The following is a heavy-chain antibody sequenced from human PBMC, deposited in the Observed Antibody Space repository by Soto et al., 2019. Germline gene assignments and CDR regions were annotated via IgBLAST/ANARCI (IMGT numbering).Heavy chain of an antibody. J-gene: IGHJ5*02. CDR2: ISAYNGNT. D-gene: IGHD2-2*01. CDR3: ARGVIGIVVVPTHNWFDP. Sequence: QVQLVQSGAEVKKPGASVKVSCKASGYTFTNYGITWVRQAPGQGLEWMGWISAYNGNTNYAQKLQGRVTLTTDTSTTTAYRELRSLRSDDTAASYCARGVIGIVVVPTHNWFDPWGQGTLVTVSS. V-gene: IGHV1-18*01. CDR1: GYTFTNYG.